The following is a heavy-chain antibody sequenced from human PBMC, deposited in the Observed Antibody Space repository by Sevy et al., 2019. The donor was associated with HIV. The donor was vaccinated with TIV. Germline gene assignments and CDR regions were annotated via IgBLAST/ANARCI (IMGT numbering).Heavy chain of an antibody. CDR1: GFTFSSYS. D-gene: IGHD6-13*01. CDR3: ARDRVAAAGYYYYYMDV. CDR2: ISSSSSTI. Sequence: GGSLRLSCAASGFTFSSYSMNWVRQAPGKGLEWVSYISSSSSTIYYADSVKGRFTISRDNAKNSLYLQMNSLRDEDXAVYYCARDRVAAAGYYYYYMDVWGKGTTVTVSS. V-gene: IGHV3-48*02. J-gene: IGHJ6*03.